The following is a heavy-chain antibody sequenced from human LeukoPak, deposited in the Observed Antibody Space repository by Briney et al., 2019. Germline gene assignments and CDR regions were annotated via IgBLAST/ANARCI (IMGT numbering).Heavy chain of an antibody. D-gene: IGHD3-22*01. CDR3: ARTRYDSSGYHFDY. CDR2: ISSNGGST. CDR1: GFTFSSYA. V-gene: IGHV3-64*01. J-gene: IGHJ4*02. Sequence: GGSLRLSCAASGFTFSSYAMHWVRQAPGKGLEYVSAISSNGGSTYYANSVKGRSTISRDNSKNTVYLQMGSLRAEDMAVYYCARTRYDSSGYHFDYWGQGTLVTVSS.